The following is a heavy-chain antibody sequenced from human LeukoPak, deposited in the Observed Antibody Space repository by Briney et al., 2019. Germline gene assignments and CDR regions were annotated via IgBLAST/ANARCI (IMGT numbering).Heavy chain of an antibody. Sequence: ASVKVSCKASGYAFTGYYMHWVRQAPGQGLEWMGWINPNSGGTNYAQKFQGRVTMTRDTSISTAYMELSRLRSDDTAVYYCARSGYYYDSSGYYPYYFDYWGQGTLVTVSS. D-gene: IGHD3-22*01. CDR3: ARSGYYYDSSGYYPYYFDY. V-gene: IGHV1-2*02. J-gene: IGHJ4*02. CDR2: INPNSGGT. CDR1: GYAFTGYY.